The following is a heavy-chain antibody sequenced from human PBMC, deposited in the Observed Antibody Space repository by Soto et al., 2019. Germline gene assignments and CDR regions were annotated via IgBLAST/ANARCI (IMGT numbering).Heavy chain of an antibody. V-gene: IGHV3-30*18. Sequence: ESGGGVVQPGRSLRLSCAASGFTFSSYGMHWVRQAPGKGLEWVAVISYDGSNKYYADSVKGRFTISRDNSKNTLYLQMNSLRAEDTAVYYCAKSVAGKAPWFDPWGQGTLVTVSS. CDR1: GFTFSSYG. J-gene: IGHJ5*02. CDR2: ISYDGSNK. D-gene: IGHD6-19*01. CDR3: AKSVAGKAPWFDP.